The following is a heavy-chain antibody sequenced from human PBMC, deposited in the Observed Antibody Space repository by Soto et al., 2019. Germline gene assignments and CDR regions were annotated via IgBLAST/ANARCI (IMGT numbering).Heavy chain of an antibody. J-gene: IGHJ6*02. CDR3: ARAGSYGDCVGYYYGMDV. CDR2: ISAYNGNT. V-gene: IGHV1-18*04. D-gene: IGHD4-17*01. CDR1: GYTFTSYG. Sequence: ASVKVSCKASGYTFTSYGISWVRQAPGQGLEWMGWISAYNGNTNYAQKLQGRVTMTTDTSTSTAYMERRSLRSDDTAVYYCARAGSYGDCVGYYYGMDVWGQGTTVTVSS.